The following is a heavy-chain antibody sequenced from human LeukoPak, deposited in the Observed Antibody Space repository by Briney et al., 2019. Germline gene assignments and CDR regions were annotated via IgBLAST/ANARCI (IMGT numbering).Heavy chain of an antibody. D-gene: IGHD4-17*01. CDR1: GGSFSGYY. J-gene: IGHJ4*02. CDR3: AVDVGEGYGDNDDY. CDR2: INDSGST. Sequence: PPETLSLTCAVYGGSFSGYYWSWVRQPPGKGLEWIGEINDSGSTKNNPPLPSGVTISVDTSKNQSSLKLTSVSAAGTAVYCCAVDVGEGYGDNDDYWGQGTLVTVSS. V-gene: IGHV4-34*01.